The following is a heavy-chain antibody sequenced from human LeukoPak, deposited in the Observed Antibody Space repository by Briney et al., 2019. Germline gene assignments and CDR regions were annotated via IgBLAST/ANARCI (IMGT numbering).Heavy chain of an antibody. CDR2: ISSSSSYI. CDR1: GFTFSSYS. Sequence: PGGSLRLSCAASGFTFSSYSMNWVRQAPGKGLEWVSSISSSSSYIYYADSVKGRFTISRDNAKNSLYLQMNSLRPGDTAMYYCARPLFGAISPGYWGQGTLVTVSS. J-gene: IGHJ4*02. CDR3: ARPLFGAISPGY. V-gene: IGHV3-21*01. D-gene: IGHD3-10*01.